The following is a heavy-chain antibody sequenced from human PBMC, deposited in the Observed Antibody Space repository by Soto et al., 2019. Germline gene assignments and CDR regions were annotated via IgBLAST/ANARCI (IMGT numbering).Heavy chain of an antibody. D-gene: IGHD3-3*01. V-gene: IGHV3-48*01. CDR1: GFTFSSYS. J-gene: IGHJ6*03. Sequence: GGSLRLSCAASGFTFSSYSMNRVRQAPGKGLEWVSYISSSSSTIYYADSVKGRFTISRDNAKNSLYLQMNSLRAEDTAVYYCARVGPPYDFWSGYSDYYYMDVWGKGNTVTVSS. CDR2: ISSSSSTI. CDR3: ARVGPPYDFWSGYSDYYYMDV.